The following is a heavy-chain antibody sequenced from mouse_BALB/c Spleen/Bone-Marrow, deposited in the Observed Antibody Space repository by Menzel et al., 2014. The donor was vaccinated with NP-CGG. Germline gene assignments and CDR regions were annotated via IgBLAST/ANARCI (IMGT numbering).Heavy chain of an antibody. J-gene: IGHJ2*01. CDR2: IDPANGNT. Sequence: VQLQQSGAELVKPGASVKLSCTASGFNIKDTYMHWVKQRPEQGLEWIGRIDPANGNTKYDPKFQGKATITADTSSSTAYLQLSSLTSEDTAVYYCASYVYGYYLDYWGQGTTLTVSS. D-gene: IGHD2-2*01. CDR3: ASYVYGYYLDY. V-gene: IGHV14-3*02. CDR1: GFNIKDTY.